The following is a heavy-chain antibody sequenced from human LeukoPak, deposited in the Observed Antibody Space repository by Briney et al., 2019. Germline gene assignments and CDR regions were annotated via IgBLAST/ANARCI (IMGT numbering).Heavy chain of an antibody. Sequence: SQTLSLTCTVSGGSISSGGYYWSWVRQHPGKGLEWIGYIYYSGSTYYNPSLKSRVTISVDTSKNQFSLKLSSVTAADTAVYYCASCPKGGWSGYYYYYYYMDVWGKGITVTVSS. J-gene: IGHJ6*03. CDR1: GGSISSGGYY. V-gene: IGHV4-31*03. CDR3: ASCPKGGWSGYYYYYYYMDV. CDR2: IYYSGST. D-gene: IGHD3-3*01.